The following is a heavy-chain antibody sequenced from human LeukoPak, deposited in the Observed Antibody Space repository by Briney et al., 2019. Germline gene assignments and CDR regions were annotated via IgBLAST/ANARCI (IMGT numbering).Heavy chain of an antibody. CDR2: ISYDGSNK. V-gene: IGHV3-30*18. D-gene: IGHD3-10*01. CDR1: GCIFSSHG. Sequence: GRSRRISCAAPGCIFSSHGMHLVGEAPGHGLQWVAVISYDGSNKYYADSVKGRFTISRDNSKNTLYLQMNSLRAEDTAVYYCAKDYGGFGPSPFLWGQGTLVTVSS. J-gene: IGHJ4*02. CDR3: AKDYGGFGPSPFL.